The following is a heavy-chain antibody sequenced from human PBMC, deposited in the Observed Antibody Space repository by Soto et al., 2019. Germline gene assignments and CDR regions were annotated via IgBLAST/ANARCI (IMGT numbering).Heavy chain of an antibody. J-gene: IGHJ6*02. CDR1: GESFNTYW. V-gene: IGHV5-51*01. Sequence: PGEPLKISSKGSGESFNTYWIAWVRQMHGKGLEWMGITHPGDSETRYSPSFEGQVTISADKSISTAYLQWSRLKASDTALYYCARQGRDGHNQGYGMDVWGQGTTVTVSS. CDR3: ARQGRDGHNQGYGMDV. CDR2: THPGDSET.